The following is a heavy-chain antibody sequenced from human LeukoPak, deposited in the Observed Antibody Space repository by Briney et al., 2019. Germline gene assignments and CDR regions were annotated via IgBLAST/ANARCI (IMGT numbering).Heavy chain of an antibody. J-gene: IGHJ4*02. Sequence: ASETLSLTCTVSGGSISSYYWSWVRQPPGKGLEWVGYIYYSGSTNYNPSLKSRVTISVDTSKNQFSLKLSSVTAADTAVYYCARVAQHDYTYYPGGNYFDYWGQGTLVTVSS. CDR1: GGSISSYY. V-gene: IGHV4-59*01. CDR2: IYYSGST. D-gene: IGHD4-11*01. CDR3: ARVAQHDYTYYPGGNYFDY.